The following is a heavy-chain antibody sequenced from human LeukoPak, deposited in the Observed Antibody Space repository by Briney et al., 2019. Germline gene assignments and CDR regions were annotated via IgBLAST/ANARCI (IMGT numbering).Heavy chain of an antibody. Sequence: SVKVSCKASGGTFSSYAISWVRQAPGQGLEWMGRIIPIFGTANYAQKFQGRVTITTDESTSTAYMELSRLRSEDTAVYYCARGARIAAAGTFSAFDYWGQGTLVTVSS. CDR1: GGTFSSYA. J-gene: IGHJ4*02. CDR3: ARGARIAAAGTFSAFDY. D-gene: IGHD6-13*01. V-gene: IGHV1-69*05. CDR2: IIPIFGTA.